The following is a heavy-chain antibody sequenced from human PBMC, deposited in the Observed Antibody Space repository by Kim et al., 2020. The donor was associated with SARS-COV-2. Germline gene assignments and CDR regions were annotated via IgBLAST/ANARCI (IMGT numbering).Heavy chain of an antibody. J-gene: IGHJ4*01. Sequence: GGSLRLSCAASGFTFSNACMHWVRQAPGNGLEWVGRIITNTDSDTTDYAAPGNGRFTIKSDNSKYTLFLKMNTLKTEDTAFSTCSTARGGPYWDHGTQV. D-gene: IGHD3-10*01. CDR1: GFTFSNAC. CDR3: STARGGPY. V-gene: IGHV3-15*07. CDR2: IITNTDSDTT.